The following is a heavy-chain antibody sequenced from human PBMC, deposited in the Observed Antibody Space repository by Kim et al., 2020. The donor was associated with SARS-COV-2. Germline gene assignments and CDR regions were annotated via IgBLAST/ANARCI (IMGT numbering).Heavy chain of an antibody. Sequence: GGSLRLSCAASGFTFSSYGMHWVRQAPGKGLEWVAVISYDGSNKYYADSVKGRFTISRDNSKNTLYLQMNSLRAEDTAVYYCAKDGRYYDILTGYYPSTYYDYYGMDVWGQGTTVTVSS. D-gene: IGHD3-9*01. CDR1: GFTFSSYG. CDR3: AKDGRYYDILTGYYPSTYYDYYGMDV. CDR2: ISYDGSNK. J-gene: IGHJ6*02. V-gene: IGHV3-30*18.